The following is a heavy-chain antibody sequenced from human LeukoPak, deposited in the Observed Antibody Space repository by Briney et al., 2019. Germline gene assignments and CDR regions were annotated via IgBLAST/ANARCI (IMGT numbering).Heavy chain of an antibody. CDR3: ADFRVGATGDS. CDR2: IGGSGVTT. D-gene: IGHD1-26*01. J-gene: IGHJ4*02. V-gene: IGHV3-23*01. Sequence: GGSLRLSRAASGFTFSNYAMTWVRQAPGKGLEWVSAIGGSGVTTYYADSVKGRFTISRDNSKNTLYLQMNSLRAEDTAVYYCADFRVGATGDSWGQGTLVTVSS. CDR1: GFTFSNYA.